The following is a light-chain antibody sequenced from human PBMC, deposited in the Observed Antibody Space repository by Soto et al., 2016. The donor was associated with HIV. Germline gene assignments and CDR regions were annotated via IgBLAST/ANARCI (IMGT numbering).Light chain of an antibody. CDR2: AAS. CDR1: QGISSY. CDR3: QQYYSFPRT. Sequence: DIQLTQSPSFLSASIGDRVTITCRASQGISSYLAWYQQKPGKAPKLLIYAASTLQSGVPSRFSGSGSGTDFTLTISSLQPEDFATYYCQQYYSFPRTFGQGTKVEIK. V-gene: IGKV1-9*01. J-gene: IGKJ1*01.